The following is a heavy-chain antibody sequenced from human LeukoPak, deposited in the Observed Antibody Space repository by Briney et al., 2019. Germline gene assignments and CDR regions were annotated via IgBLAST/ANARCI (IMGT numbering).Heavy chain of an antibody. J-gene: IGHJ6*02. D-gene: IGHD6-19*01. CDR2: ISGSGGST. CDR1: GFTFSSYA. V-gene: IGHV3-23*01. CDR3: AKASGYSSGWYLNYYGMDV. Sequence: GGSLRLSCAASGFTFSSYAMSWVRQAPGKGLEWVSAISGSGGSTYYADSVKGRFTISRDNSKNTLYLQMNSLRAEDTAVYYCAKASGYSSGWYLNYYGMDVRGQGTTVTVSS.